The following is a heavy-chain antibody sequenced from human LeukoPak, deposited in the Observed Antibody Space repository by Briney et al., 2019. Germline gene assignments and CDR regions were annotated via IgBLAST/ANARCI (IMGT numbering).Heavy chain of an antibody. V-gene: IGHV3-66*02. CDR2: IYSGGSI. D-gene: IGHD3-3*01. Sequence: PGGSLRLSCAASGFTFSSYWMHWARQAPGKGLVWVSVIYSGGSIYYADSVKGRFTISRDTSKNTLYLHMNSLRAEDTAVYYCATGRDGYYTTYYYMDVWGKGTTVTVSS. CDR1: GFTFSSYW. J-gene: IGHJ6*03. CDR3: ATGRDGYYTTYYYMDV.